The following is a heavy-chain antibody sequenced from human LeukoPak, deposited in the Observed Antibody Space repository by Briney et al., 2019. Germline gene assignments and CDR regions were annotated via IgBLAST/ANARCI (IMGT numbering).Heavy chain of an antibody. J-gene: IGHJ5*02. CDR3: ATWFGEFGNWFDP. D-gene: IGHD3-10*01. CDR1: GGSISSGGYY. V-gene: IGHV4-31*03. Sequence: SETLSLTCTVSGGSISSGGYYWSWIRQHPGKGLEWIGYIYYSGSTYYNPSLKSRVTILVDTSKNQFSLKLSSVTAADTAVYYCATWFGEFGNWFDPWGQGTLVTVSS. CDR2: IYYSGST.